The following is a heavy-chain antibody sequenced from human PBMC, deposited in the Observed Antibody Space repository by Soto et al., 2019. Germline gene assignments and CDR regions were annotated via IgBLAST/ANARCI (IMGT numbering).Heavy chain of an antibody. CDR2: ISGSGGST. Sequence: EVQLLESGGGLVQPGGSLRLSCAASGFTFSSYAMSWVRQAPGKGLEWVSAISGSGGSTYYADSVKGRFTISRDNSKNTLYLQMNSLRAEDTAVYYCAKDNSYYDFWSGYYGHWGQGTLVTVSS. CDR3: AKDNSYYDFWSGYYGH. V-gene: IGHV3-23*01. D-gene: IGHD3-3*01. J-gene: IGHJ4*02. CDR1: GFTFSSYA.